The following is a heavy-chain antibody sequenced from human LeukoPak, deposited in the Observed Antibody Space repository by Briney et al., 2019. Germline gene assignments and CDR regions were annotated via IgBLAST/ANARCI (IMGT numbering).Heavy chain of an antibody. CDR1: GGSISISSYY. J-gene: IGHJ6*03. CDR2: IYYSGST. Sequence: SETLSLTCTVSGGSISISSYYWGWIRQPPGKGLEWIGSIYYSGSTYYNPSLKSRVTISVDTSKNQFSLKLSSVTAADTAVYYCERNHVLLWFGEPSYYMDVWGKGTTVTVSS. D-gene: IGHD3-10*01. CDR3: ERNHVLLWFGEPSYYMDV. V-gene: IGHV4-39*01.